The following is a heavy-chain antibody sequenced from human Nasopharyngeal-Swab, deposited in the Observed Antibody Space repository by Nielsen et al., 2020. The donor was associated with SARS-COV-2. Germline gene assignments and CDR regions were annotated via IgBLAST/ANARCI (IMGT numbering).Heavy chain of an antibody. CDR3: TRCGGSCYTGKDY. D-gene: IGHD2-15*01. Sequence: GGSLRLSCAASGFTFSDSAIHWVRQASGKGLEWAGRIRSKGNSYATAYAASVKGRFTISRDDSKNTAYLQMNSLITEDTAVYYCTRCGGSCYTGKDYWGQGTLVTVSS. J-gene: IGHJ4*02. CDR2: IRSKGNSYAT. CDR1: GFTFSDSA. V-gene: IGHV3-73*01.